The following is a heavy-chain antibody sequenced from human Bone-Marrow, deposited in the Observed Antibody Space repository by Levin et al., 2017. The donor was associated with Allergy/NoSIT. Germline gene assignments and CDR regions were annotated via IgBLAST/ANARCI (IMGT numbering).Heavy chain of an antibody. CDR2: IRSKSNRYAT. D-gene: IGHD6-19*01. CDR3: IAVAGRGYHYYYMDM. V-gene: IGHV3-73*01. J-gene: IGHJ6*03. Sequence: PGESLKISCAASGFTLSGSAVHWVRQASGKGLEWVGRIRSKSNRYATEYSASVKGRFTISRDDSRNTAYLQMNSLKTEDTAVYYCIAVAGRGYHYYYMDMWGKGTTVTVSS. CDR1: GFTLSGSA.